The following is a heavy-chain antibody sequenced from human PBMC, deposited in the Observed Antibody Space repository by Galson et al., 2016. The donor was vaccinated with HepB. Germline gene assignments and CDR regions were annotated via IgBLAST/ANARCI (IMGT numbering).Heavy chain of an antibody. D-gene: IGHD3-16*02. CDR2: ISSGSSYT. CDR3: ARVSVSVADLSTNYYYGMDV. V-gene: IGHV3-21*01. J-gene: IGHJ6*02. Sequence: SLRLSCAVSGFSFRSHAMNWARQAPGKGLGWVSSISSGSSYTYYADSVKGRFTISRDNARNSLYLQMNSLRAEDTAGYYCARVSVSVADLSTNYYYGMDVWGQGTTVTVSS. CDR1: GFSFRSHA.